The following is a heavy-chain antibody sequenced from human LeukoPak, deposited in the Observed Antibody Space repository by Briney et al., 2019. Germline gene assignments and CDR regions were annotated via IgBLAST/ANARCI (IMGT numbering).Heavy chain of an antibody. D-gene: IGHD6-13*01. CDR1: GLSISGNG. Sequence: QAGGSLRLSCAASGLSISGNGMHWVRQAPGKGLEWVALIWYDGSKKYYADSVKGRFTISRDNSKTTMYQEMSSLRAEDTAVYYCARDQGTLSITVPGFLDYWGQGTLVTVSS. CDR3: ARDQGTLSITVPGFLDY. J-gene: IGHJ4*02. CDR2: IWYDGSKK. V-gene: IGHV3-33*08.